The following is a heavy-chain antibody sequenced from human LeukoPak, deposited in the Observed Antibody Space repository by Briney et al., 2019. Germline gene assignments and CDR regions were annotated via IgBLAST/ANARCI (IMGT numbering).Heavy chain of an antibody. Sequence: ASVKVSCKASGYTFTSYGISWVRQAPGQGLEWMGWISAYNGNTNYAQKLQGRVTMTTDTSTSTAYMELRSLRSDDTAVYYCARDYYYDSSGYYGGAWFDPWGQGTLATVSS. J-gene: IGHJ5*02. CDR3: ARDYYYDSSGYYGGAWFDP. V-gene: IGHV1-18*01. CDR1: GYTFTSYG. CDR2: ISAYNGNT. D-gene: IGHD3-22*01.